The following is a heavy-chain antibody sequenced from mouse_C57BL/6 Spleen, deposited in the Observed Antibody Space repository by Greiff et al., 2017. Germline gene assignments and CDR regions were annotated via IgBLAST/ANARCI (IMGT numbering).Heavy chain of an antibody. Sequence: LKESGASVKISCKASGYAFSSYWMNWVKQRPGKGLEWIGQIYPGDGDTNYNGKFKGKATLTADKSSSTAYMQLSSLTSEDSAVYFCARSGDGYFAMDYWGQGTSVTVSS. V-gene: IGHV1-80*01. CDR2: IYPGDGDT. CDR1: GYAFSSYW. J-gene: IGHJ4*01. CDR3: ARSGDGYFAMDY. D-gene: IGHD2-3*01.